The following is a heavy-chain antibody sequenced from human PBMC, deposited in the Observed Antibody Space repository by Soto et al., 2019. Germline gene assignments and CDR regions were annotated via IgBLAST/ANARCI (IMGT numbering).Heavy chain of an antibody. D-gene: IGHD4-17*01. V-gene: IGHV1-69*01. CDR2: IIPIFDTT. Sequence: QVQLVQSGAEVKKPGSSVKVSCTASGGTFSTYAISWVRQAPGQGLEWMGGIIPIFDTTYYAQKFQGRVTISADESTRTAYMALSSLRSEDTAVYYCARAGDYGDHLFAYWGQGTLVTVSS. J-gene: IGHJ4*02. CDR3: ARAGDYGDHLFAY. CDR1: GGTFSTYA.